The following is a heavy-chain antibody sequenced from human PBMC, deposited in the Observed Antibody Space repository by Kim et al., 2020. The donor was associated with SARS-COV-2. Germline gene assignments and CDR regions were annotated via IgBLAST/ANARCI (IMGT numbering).Heavy chain of an antibody. Sequence: GGSLRLSCAASGFTFSSYGMHWVRQAPGKGLEWVAVIWYDGSNKYYADSVKGRFTISRDNSKNTLYLQMNSLRAEDTAVYYCAREDCSGGSCYSFDYWGQGTLVTVSS. CDR3: AREDCSGGSCYSFDY. V-gene: IGHV3-33*01. CDR2: IWYDGSNK. D-gene: IGHD2-15*01. CDR1: GFTFSSYG. J-gene: IGHJ4*02.